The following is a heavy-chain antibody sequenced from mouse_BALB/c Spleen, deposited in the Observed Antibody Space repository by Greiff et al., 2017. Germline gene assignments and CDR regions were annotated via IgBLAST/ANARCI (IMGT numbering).Heavy chain of an antibody. D-gene: IGHD2-10*02. Sequence: QVQLQQPGAELVKPGAPVKLSCKASGYTFTSYWMNWVKQRPGRGLEWIGRIDPSDSETHYNQKFKDKATLTVDKSSSTAYIQLSSLTSEDSAVYYCAREGPYGNFFDYWGQGTTLTVSS. CDR1: GYTFTSYW. V-gene: IGHV1-69*02. CDR3: AREGPYGNFFDY. CDR2: IDPSDSET. J-gene: IGHJ2*01.